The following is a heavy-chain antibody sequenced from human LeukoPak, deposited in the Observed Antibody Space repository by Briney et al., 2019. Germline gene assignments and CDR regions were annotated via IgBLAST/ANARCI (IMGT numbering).Heavy chain of an antibody. Sequence: ASVKVSCKASGFTFTSSAMQWVRQARGQRLEWIGWIVVGSGNTNYAQKFQERVTITRDMSTSTAYMELSSLRSEDTAVYYCAAMLAGGSLTSGDAFDIWGQGTMVTVSS. J-gene: IGHJ3*02. CDR1: GFTFTSSA. V-gene: IGHV1-58*02. CDR3: AAMLAGGSLTSGDAFDI. D-gene: IGHD1-26*01. CDR2: IVVGSGNT.